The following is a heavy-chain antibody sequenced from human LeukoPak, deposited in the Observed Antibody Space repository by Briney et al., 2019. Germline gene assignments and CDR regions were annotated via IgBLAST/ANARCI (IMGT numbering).Heavy chain of an antibody. CDR3: ARELRITIFGVVTPDAFDI. J-gene: IGHJ3*02. CDR2: ISSSSSYI. CDR1: GFTFSSYS. V-gene: IGHV3-21*01. Sequence: GGSLRLSCAASGFTFSSYSMNWVRQVPGKGLEWVSSISSSSSYIYYADSVKGRFTISRDNAKNSLYLQMNSLRAEDTAVYYCARELRITIFGVVTPDAFDIWGQGTMVTVSS. D-gene: IGHD3-3*01.